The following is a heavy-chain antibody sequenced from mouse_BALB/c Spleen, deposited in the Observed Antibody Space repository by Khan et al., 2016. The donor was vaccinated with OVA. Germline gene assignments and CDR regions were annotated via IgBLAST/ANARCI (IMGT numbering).Heavy chain of an antibody. Sequence: QVQLQQPGAELVKPGASVKLSCKASGYTFSSYWMHWVKQRPGQGLEWIGEIDPSDSHTNYNQKFKGKATLNVDKSSSTAYMHLSSLTSEDSAVDYCARSYYYGSSTWFAYWGQGTLVTVSA. CDR3: ARSYYYGSSTWFAY. CDR2: IDPSDSHT. V-gene: IGHV1-69*02. CDR1: GYTFSSYW. J-gene: IGHJ3*01. D-gene: IGHD1-1*01.